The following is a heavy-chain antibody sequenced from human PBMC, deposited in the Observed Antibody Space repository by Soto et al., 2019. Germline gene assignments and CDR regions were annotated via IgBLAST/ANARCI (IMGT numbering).Heavy chain of an antibody. Sequence: QVQLVESGGGVVQPGRSLRLSCAASGFTFSTFGVHWVRQAPGKGLEWVAVISYDVNNKYYADSVKGRFTISRDNSRKMVYLQMDSLRAEDTAVYYCAKDFRGFTSGVSFRNWCAPWGQGTVVTVSS. CDR2: ISYDVNNK. CDR3: AKDFRGFTSGVSFRNWCAP. V-gene: IGHV3-30*18. CDR1: GFTFSTFG. J-gene: IGHJ5*02. D-gene: IGHD2-8*01.